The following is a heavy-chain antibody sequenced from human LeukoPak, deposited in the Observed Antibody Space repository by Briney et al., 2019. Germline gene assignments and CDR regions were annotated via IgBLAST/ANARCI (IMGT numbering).Heavy chain of an antibody. V-gene: IGHV4-59*12. Sequence: SETLSLTCTVSGGSISSYYWSWIRQPPGKGLEWIGYIYYSGSTNYNPSLKSRVTISVDTSKNQFSLKLSSVTAADTAVYYCARDDPELGMGGYWGQGTLVTVSS. D-gene: IGHD7-27*01. CDR3: ARDDPELGMGGY. CDR2: IYYSGST. J-gene: IGHJ4*02. CDR1: GGSISSYY.